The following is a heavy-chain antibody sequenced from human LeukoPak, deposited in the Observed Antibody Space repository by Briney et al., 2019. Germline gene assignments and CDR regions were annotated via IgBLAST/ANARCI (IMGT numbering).Heavy chain of an antibody. V-gene: IGHV3-48*01. CDR1: GFTFSSYS. J-gene: IGHJ1*01. Sequence: PGGSLRLSCAASGFTFSSYSMNWVRQAPGKGLEWVSYISSSTIYYADSVKGRFTISRDNAKNSLYLQMNSLRAEDTAVYYCARDDTIPGSSSWYMYFQHWGQGTLVTVSS. CDR3: ARDDTIPGSSSWYMYFQH. CDR2: ISSSTI. D-gene: IGHD6-13*01.